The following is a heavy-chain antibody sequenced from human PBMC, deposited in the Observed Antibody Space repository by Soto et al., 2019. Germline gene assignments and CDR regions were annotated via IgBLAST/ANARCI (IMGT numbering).Heavy chain of an antibody. J-gene: IGHJ6*02. CDR2: IIPILGIA. CDR3: ARDPYTSSSGYYYGMDV. CDR1: GGTFSSYT. V-gene: IGHV1-69*04. Sequence: SVKVSCKASGGTFSSYTISWVRQAPGQGLEWMGRIIPILGIANYAQKFQGWVTMTRDTSISTAYMELSRLRSDDTAVYYCARDPYTSSSGYYYGMDVWGQGTTVTVSS. D-gene: IGHD6-13*01.